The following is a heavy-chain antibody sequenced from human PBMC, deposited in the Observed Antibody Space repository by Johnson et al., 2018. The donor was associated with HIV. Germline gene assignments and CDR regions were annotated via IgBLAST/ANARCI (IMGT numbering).Heavy chain of an antibody. V-gene: IGHV3-13*01. Sequence: VQLVESGGGLVQPGGSLRLSCAASGFTFSSYDMHWVRQATGKGLEWVSAIGTAGDTYYPGSVKGRFTISRENAKHSLYLQMNSLRAEDTALYYCARVVGYTYGSAGDNDAFDIWGEGTMVTVSS. CDR2: IGTAGDT. CDR3: ARVVGYTYGSAGDNDAFDI. D-gene: IGHD5-18*01. CDR1: GFTFSSYD. J-gene: IGHJ3*02.